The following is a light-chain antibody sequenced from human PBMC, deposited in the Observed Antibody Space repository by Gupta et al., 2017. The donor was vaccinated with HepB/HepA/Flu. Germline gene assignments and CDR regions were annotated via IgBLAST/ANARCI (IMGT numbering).Light chain of an antibody. Sequence: EIVLTKSPATVSLSPGERVTLYCRASQSLGSSLAWYQQKGGQAPRLLIYDASNRASGIPARFSGSGSGTDFSLTISSLEPEDFAVYYCQHRTSWPWTFGQGTKVELK. V-gene: IGKV3-11*01. J-gene: IGKJ1*01. CDR1: QSLGSS. CDR3: QHRTSWPWT. CDR2: DAS.